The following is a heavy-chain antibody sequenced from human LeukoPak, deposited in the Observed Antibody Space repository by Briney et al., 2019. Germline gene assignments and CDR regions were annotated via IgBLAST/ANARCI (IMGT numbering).Heavy chain of an antibody. CDR2: INPDSGRT. CDR1: GYPFTDYY. V-gene: IGHV1-2*02. CDR3: AREFPDYDILTGYYFSPTPFDP. Sequence: GASVKVSCKASGYPFTDYYIHWVRQAPGQGLEWMGWINPDSGRTSYSQKFQGRVTMTTDTSTSTAYMELRSLRSDDTAVYYCAREFPDYDILTGYYFSPTPFDPWGQGTLVTAS. J-gene: IGHJ5*02. D-gene: IGHD3-9*01.